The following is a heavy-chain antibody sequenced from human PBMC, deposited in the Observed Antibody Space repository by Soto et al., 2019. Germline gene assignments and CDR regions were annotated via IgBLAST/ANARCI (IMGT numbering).Heavy chain of an antibody. J-gene: IGHJ6*02. Sequence: GASVKVSCKASGFTFTSSAVQWVRQARGQRLEWIGWIVVGSGNTNYAQKFQERVTITRDMSTSTAYMELSSLRSEDTAVYYCAADLGDGVPKLYYGVDVWGQGTTVTVSS. CDR2: IVVGSGNT. CDR1: GFTFTSSA. D-gene: IGHD3-3*01. V-gene: IGHV1-58*01. CDR3: AADLGDGVPKLYYGVDV.